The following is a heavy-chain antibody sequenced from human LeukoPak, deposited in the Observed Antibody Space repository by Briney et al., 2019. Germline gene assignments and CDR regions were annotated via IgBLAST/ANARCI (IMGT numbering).Heavy chain of an antibody. CDR1: GDSVSSKSAA. Sequence: SQTLSLTCAISGDSVSSKSAAWTWIRQSPSRGLEWLGRTYYRSKWYNDYAVSVKSRITINPDTSKNQFSLQLNSVTPEDTAVYYCARGEVTYSMAARLDYWGQGTLVTVSS. CDR2: TYYRSKWYN. V-gene: IGHV6-1*01. CDR3: ARGEVTYSMAARLDY. J-gene: IGHJ4*02. D-gene: IGHD6-6*01.